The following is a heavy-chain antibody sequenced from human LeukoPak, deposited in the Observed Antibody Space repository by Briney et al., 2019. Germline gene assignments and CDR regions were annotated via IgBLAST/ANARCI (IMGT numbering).Heavy chain of an antibody. CDR3: ARDIWFGDTDY. D-gene: IGHD3-10*01. CDR1: GFTFSSYW. CDR2: IKQDGSEK. Sequence: GGSLRLSCAASGFTFSSYWMSWVRQAPGKGLEWVANIKQDGSEKYYVDSVEGRFTISRDNAKNSLYLQMNSLRAEDTALYYCARDIWFGDTDYWGQGTLVTVSS. V-gene: IGHV3-7*03. J-gene: IGHJ4*02.